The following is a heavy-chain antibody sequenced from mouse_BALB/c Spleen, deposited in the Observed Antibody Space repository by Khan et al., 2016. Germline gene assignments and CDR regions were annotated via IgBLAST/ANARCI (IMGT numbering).Heavy chain of an antibody. V-gene: IGHV14-4*02. CDR2: IYPENGDT. D-gene: IGHD2-14*01. CDR1: GFNFNDYY. J-gene: IGHJ2*01. CDR3: MWEYDRVFDN. Sequence: VQLQQSGAELVRSGASVTLSCTASGFNFNDYYMHWVKQSPEQGLEWIGWIYPENGDTEYAPKFQGKATMTADTSSNTAYLQLSSLTSEATAVYYGMWEYDRVFDNWGQGTTLTVSS.